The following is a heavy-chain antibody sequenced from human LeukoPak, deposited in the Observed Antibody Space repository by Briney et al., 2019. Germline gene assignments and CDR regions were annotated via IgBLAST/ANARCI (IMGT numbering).Heavy chain of an antibody. Sequence: ETLSLTCTVSGGSISSYYWSWIRQPPGKGLEWIGYIYSSGSTNYNPSLKSRFTISIDTSKNQFSLYLSSVTAEDTAVYYCARLPLIATTRGGFDPWGQGTLVTVSS. CDR1: GGSISSYY. J-gene: IGHJ5*02. CDR2: IYSSGST. V-gene: IGHV4-59*08. CDR3: ARLPLIATTRGGFDP. D-gene: IGHD1/OR15-1a*01.